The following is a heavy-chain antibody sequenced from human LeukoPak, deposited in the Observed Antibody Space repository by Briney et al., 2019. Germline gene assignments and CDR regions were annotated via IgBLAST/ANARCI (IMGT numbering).Heavy chain of an antibody. V-gene: IGHV4-59*01. CDR1: GGSISSYY. CDR2: IYYSGST. J-gene: IGHJ4*02. Sequence: SQTLSLTCTVSGGSISSYYWSWIRQPPGKGLEWIGYIYYSGSTNYNPSLKSRVTISVDTSKNQFSLKLSSVTAADTAVYYCARGSSGYYYYNYWGQGTLVTVSS. D-gene: IGHD3-22*01. CDR3: ARGSSGYYYYNY.